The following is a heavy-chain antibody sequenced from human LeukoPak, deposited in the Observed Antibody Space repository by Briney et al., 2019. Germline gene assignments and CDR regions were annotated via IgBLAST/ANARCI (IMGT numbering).Heavy chain of an antibody. Sequence: RSSETLSLTCTVSGGSISSYYWSWIRQPPGKGLEWIGYIYYIGSTNYNPSLKSRITISVDTSRSHFPLKLSSVTAADTAVYYCARVVGATGSSDYWGQGTLVTVSS. J-gene: IGHJ4*02. CDR2: IYYIGST. V-gene: IGHV4-59*01. D-gene: IGHD1-26*01. CDR3: ARVVGATGSSDY. CDR1: GGSISSYY.